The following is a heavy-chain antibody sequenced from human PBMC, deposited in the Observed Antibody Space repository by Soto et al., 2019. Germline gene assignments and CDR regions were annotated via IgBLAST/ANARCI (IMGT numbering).Heavy chain of an antibody. CDR3: AKDNSAIAVAADWYFDL. V-gene: IGHV3-9*01. CDR2: ISWNSGSI. D-gene: IGHD6-19*01. CDR1: GFTFDDYA. Sequence: EVQLVESGGGLVQPGRSLRLSCAASGFTFDDYAMHWVRQAPGKGLEWVSGISWNSGSIGYADSVKGRFTISRDNAKNSLYLQMNSLRAEDTALYYCAKDNSAIAVAADWYFDLWGRGTLVTVSS. J-gene: IGHJ2*01.